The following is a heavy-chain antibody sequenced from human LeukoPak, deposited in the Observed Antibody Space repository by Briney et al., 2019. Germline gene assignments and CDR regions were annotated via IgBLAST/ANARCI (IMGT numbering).Heavy chain of an antibody. Sequence: PSEPLSLTCTVSGGSISSGGYYWSWIRQHPGKGLEWIGYIYYSGSTYYNPSLKSRVTISVDTSKNQFSLKLSSVTAADTAVYYCAREMATKPSRAFDIWGQGTMVTVSS. V-gene: IGHV4-31*03. D-gene: IGHD5-24*01. J-gene: IGHJ3*02. CDR3: AREMATKPSRAFDI. CDR2: IYYSGST. CDR1: GGSISSGGYY.